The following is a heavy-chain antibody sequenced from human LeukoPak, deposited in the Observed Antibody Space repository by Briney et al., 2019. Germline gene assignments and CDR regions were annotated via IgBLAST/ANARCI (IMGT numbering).Heavy chain of an antibody. CDR2: ISSSSSYI. D-gene: IGHD6-13*01. CDR1: GFTFSSYS. CDR3: ARIGYRSSSLDY. V-gene: IGHV3-21*01. J-gene: IGHJ4*02. Sequence: GGSLRLSCAASGFTFSSYSMNWVRQAPGKGLEWVSSISSSSSYIYYADSVKGRFTISRDNAKNSVYLQVNSLRVEDTAVYYCARIGYRSSSLDYWGQGTPVTVSS.